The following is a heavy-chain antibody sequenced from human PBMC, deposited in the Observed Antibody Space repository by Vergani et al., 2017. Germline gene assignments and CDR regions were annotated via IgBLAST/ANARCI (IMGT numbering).Heavy chain of an antibody. CDR3: ASRDITIFGVVIIRGYYYYGMDV. D-gene: IGHD3-3*01. V-gene: IGHV1-69*13. Sequence: QVQLVQSGAEVKKPGSSVKVSCTASGGPFKNSAFSWVRQVPGQGLEWMGRIIPIFGTANYAQKFQGRVTITADESTSTAYMELSSLRSEDTAVYYCASRDITIFGVVIIRGYYYYGMDVWGQGTTVTVSS. CDR1: GGPFKNSA. J-gene: IGHJ6*02. CDR2: IIPIFGTA.